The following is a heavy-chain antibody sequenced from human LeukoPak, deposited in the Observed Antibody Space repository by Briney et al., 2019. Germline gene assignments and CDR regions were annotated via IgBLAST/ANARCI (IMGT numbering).Heavy chain of an antibody. J-gene: IGHJ6*02. D-gene: IGHD2-2*01. V-gene: IGHV3-23*01. Sequence: GGSLRLSCVVSGFIFSNYAMSWVRPAPGRGLEWVSTIRGSGGSTYDADFVKGRFTISRDNSKNTLYPQMDSLRAEDTAVYYCAKPPCTSCYLFRMDVWGQGTTVTVSS. CDR2: IRGSGGST. CDR3: AKPPCTSCYLFRMDV. CDR1: GFIFSNYA.